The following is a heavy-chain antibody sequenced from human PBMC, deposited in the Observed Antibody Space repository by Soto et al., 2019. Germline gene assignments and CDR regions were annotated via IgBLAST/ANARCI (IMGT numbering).Heavy chain of an antibody. J-gene: IGHJ6*02. Sequence: PSETLSLTCAAYGGSFSGYYWSWIRQPPGKGLEWIGEINHSGSTNYNPSLKSRVTISVDTSKNQFSLKLSSVTAADTAVYYCARGQGVVVPAAPRGMDVWGQGTTVTVSS. D-gene: IGHD2-2*01. V-gene: IGHV4-34*01. CDR1: GGSFSGYY. CDR2: INHSGST. CDR3: ARGQGVVVPAAPRGMDV.